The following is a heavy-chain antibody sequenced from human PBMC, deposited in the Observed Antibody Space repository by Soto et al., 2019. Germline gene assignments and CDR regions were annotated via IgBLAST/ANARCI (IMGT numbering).Heavy chain of an antibody. V-gene: IGHV4-39*01. CDR2: SNYGGPT. D-gene: IGHD6-13*01. J-gene: IGHJ6*02. CDR3: ARHGAYSTSVYYYYGMDV. CDR1: GGSISSGDYY. Sequence: PSETLSLTCTVSGGSISSGDYYGGWIRQPPGKGLEWIGSSNYGGPTYYSPSLQSRVTISLDTAKNHFSLNLRSVTAADTAVYYCARHGAYSTSVYYYYGMDVWGQGTTVTVSS.